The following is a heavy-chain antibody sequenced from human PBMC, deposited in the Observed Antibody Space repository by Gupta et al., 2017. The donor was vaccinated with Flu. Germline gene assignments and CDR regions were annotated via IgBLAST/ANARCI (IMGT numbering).Heavy chain of an antibody. CDR1: GYTFTRFG. V-gene: IGHV1-18*01. D-gene: IGHD4-4*01. Sequence: QVQLVQSGAEVKKPGASVKVSCKASGYTFTRFGISWVRQAPGQGLEWMGWISPYNGDTDSEQKFQGRGTMTTDTSTSTAYMELTSLTADDTAVYYCAKLRGRQSRDFDDWGQGTLVTVSS. CDR2: ISPYNGDT. J-gene: IGHJ4*02. CDR3: AKLRGRQSRDFDD.